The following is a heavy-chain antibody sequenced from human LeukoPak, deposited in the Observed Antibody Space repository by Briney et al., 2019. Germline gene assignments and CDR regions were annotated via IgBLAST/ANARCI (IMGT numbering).Heavy chain of an antibody. Sequence: GGSLRLSCAASGFTFSSYGMHWVRQAPGKGLEWVAVISYDGRNKYYADSVKGRFTISRDNSKNTLYLQMNSLRAEDTAVYYCAKEGGYSYGNQFDYWGQGTLVTVSS. D-gene: IGHD5-18*01. CDR3: AKEGGYSYGNQFDY. CDR1: GFTFSSYG. J-gene: IGHJ4*02. V-gene: IGHV3-30*18. CDR2: ISYDGRNK.